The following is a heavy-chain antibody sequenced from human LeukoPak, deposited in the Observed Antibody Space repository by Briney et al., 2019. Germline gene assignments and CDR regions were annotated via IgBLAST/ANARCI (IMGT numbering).Heavy chain of an antibody. CDR2: ISGSGGST. V-gene: IGHV3-23*01. J-gene: IGHJ2*01. Sequence: GGSLRLSCAASGFTFSRYVMSWVRQAPGKGLEWVSAISGSGGSTYYADSVKGRFTISRDNSKNTLYLQMNSLRAEDTAVYYCAKVAVVIGWYFDLWGRGTLVTVSS. D-gene: IGHD2-21*01. CDR3: AKVAVVIGWYFDL. CDR1: GFTFSRYV.